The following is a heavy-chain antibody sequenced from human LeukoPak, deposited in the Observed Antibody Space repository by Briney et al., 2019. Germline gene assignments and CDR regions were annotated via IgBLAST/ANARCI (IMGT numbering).Heavy chain of an antibody. CDR1: GFTLRSYT. CDR3: ARIPNEVRGVIKSY. J-gene: IGHJ4*02. Sequence: GGSLRLSCAASGFTLRSYTMNWVRQAPGKGLEWVSSIGISSNKIYYADSVKGRFIISRDNAKNSVYLQMNSLRAEDTAVYYCARIPNEVRGVIKSYWGQGTLVTVSS. V-gene: IGHV3-21*01. CDR2: IGISSNKI. D-gene: IGHD3-10*01.